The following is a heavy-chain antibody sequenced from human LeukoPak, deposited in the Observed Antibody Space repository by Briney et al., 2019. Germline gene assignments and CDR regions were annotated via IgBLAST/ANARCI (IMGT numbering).Heavy chain of an antibody. D-gene: IGHD6-13*01. J-gene: IGHJ4*02. Sequence: AGSPRLSCAASGLTFSSYGMHWVRQAPGKGLEWVAVIWYDASNKYYADSVKGRFTISRDNSKNTLYLQMNSLRAEDTAVYYCARSSSSWSLLYYLDYWGQGTLVTVSS. CDR2: IWYDASNK. CDR3: ARSSSSWSLLYYLDY. V-gene: IGHV3-33*01. CDR1: GLTFSSYG.